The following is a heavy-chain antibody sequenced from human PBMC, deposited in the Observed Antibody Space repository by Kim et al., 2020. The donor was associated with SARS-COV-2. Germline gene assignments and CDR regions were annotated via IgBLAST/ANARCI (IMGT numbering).Heavy chain of an antibody. CDR3: ARRLDDCFDY. CDR2: IYPRDSDT. D-gene: IGHD1-1*01. CDR1: GYSFTNYW. V-gene: IGHV5-51*01. Sequence: GESLKISCEASGYSFTNYWIGWVRQMPGKGLEWMGIIYPRDSDTRYSPSFQGQVIISVDKSISTAYVQWSSLSASDTAMYYCARRLDDCFDYWGRGTLVTVSS. J-gene: IGHJ4*02.